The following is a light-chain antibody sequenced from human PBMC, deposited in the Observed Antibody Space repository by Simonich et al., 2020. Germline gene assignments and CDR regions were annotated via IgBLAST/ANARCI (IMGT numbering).Light chain of an antibody. CDR2: EDN. CDR1: SGSIASNY. Sequence: NFMLTQPHSVSESPGKTVTISCTRSSGSIASNYVQWYQQRPGSAPTTVIYEDNQRPSGGPDRFSGSIDISSNSASLTISGLKTEDEADYYCQSYDSSIWVFGGGTKLTVL. CDR3: QSYDSSIWV. V-gene: IGLV6-57*03. J-gene: IGLJ3*02.